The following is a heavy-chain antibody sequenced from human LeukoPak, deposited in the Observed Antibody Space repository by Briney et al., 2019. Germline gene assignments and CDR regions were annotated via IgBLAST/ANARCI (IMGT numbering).Heavy chain of an antibody. Sequence: SVKVSCKASGGTVSSYAISWVRQAPGQGLEWMGGIIPIFGTANYAQKFQGRVTITADESTSTAYMELSSLRSEDTAVYYCARRNSYYYDSSGQDDAFDIWGQGTMVTVSS. V-gene: IGHV1-69*13. CDR3: ARRNSYYYDSSGQDDAFDI. J-gene: IGHJ3*02. CDR1: GGTVSSYA. D-gene: IGHD3-22*01. CDR2: IIPIFGTA.